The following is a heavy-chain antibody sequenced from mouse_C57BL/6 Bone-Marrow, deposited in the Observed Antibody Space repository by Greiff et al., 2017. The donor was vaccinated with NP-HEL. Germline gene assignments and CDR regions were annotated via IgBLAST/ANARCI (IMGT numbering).Heavy chain of an antibody. CDR2: IYPGSGST. CDR3: AQVVGYYYAMDY. Sequence: QVQLKQPGAELVKPGASVKMSCKASGYTFTSYWITWVKQRPGQGLEWIGDIYPGSGSTNYNEKFKSKATLTVDTSSSTAYMQLSSLTSEDSAVYYCAQVVGYYYAMDYWGQGTSVTVSS. V-gene: IGHV1-55*01. D-gene: IGHD6-2*01. CDR1: GYTFTSYW. J-gene: IGHJ4*01.